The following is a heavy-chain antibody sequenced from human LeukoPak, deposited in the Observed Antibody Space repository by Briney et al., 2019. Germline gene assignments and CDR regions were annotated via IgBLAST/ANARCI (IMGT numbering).Heavy chain of an antibody. V-gene: IGHV3-74*01. Sequence: GGSLRLSCAASGFTFSSYWMHWVRQAPGKGLVWVSRTNSDGSSTSYADSVKGRFTISRDNAKNTLYLQMNSLRAEDTAVYYCAKDPRILLWFGELYYWGQGTLVTVSS. CDR3: AKDPRILLWFGELYY. D-gene: IGHD3-10*01. J-gene: IGHJ4*02. CDR2: TNSDGSST. CDR1: GFTFSSYW.